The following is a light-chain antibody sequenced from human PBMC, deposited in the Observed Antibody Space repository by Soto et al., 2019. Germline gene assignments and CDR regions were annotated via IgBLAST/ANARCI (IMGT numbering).Light chain of an antibody. CDR1: QSVSSN. V-gene: IGKV3-15*01. CDR2: GAS. Sequence: EIVMTQSPATLSVSPGERATLSCRASQSVSSNLAWYQQKPGQAPMLLIYGASTRATDIPARFSGSGSGTEFTLTISSLQSEDFAVYYCQQYNNWPPGTFGQGTRLEIK. J-gene: IGKJ5*01. CDR3: QQYNNWPPGT.